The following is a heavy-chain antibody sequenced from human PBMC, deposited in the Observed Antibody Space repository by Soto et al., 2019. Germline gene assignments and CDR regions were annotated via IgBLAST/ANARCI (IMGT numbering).Heavy chain of an antibody. D-gene: IGHD2-15*01. CDR3: AREGYCSGGSCYLSTPPDY. J-gene: IGHJ4*02. Sequence: ASVKVSCKASGYTFTSYGISWVRQAPGQGLEWMGWISAYNGNTNYAQKLQGRVTMTTDTSTSTAYMELRSLRSDDTAVYYCAREGYCSGGSCYLSTPPDYWGQGTLVTVSS. CDR1: GYTFTSYG. V-gene: IGHV1-18*01. CDR2: ISAYNGNT.